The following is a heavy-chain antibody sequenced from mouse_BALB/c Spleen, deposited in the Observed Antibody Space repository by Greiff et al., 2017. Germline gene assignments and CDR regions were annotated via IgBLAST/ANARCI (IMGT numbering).Heavy chain of an antibody. Sequence: DVKLQESGTVLARPGASVKMSCKASGYSFTSYWMHWVKQRPGQGLEWIGAIYPGNSDTSYNQKFKGKAKLTAVTSASTAYMELSSLTNEDSAVFYCTLITTVVATPYWYFDVWGAGTTVTVSS. CDR1: GYSFTSYW. CDR3: TLITTVVATPYWYFDV. J-gene: IGHJ1*01. CDR2: IYPGNSDT. D-gene: IGHD1-1*01. V-gene: IGHV1-5*01.